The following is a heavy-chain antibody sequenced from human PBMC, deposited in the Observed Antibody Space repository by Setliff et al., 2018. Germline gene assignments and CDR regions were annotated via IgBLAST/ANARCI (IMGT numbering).Heavy chain of an antibody. D-gene: IGHD6-19*01. CDR1: GFTFSDYA. Sequence: GGSLRLSCAASGFTFSDYAMSWIRQAPGKGLEWISSIVGNGVYTNYADSVKGRSTISRDNAKKSLSLQMNSLRAEDTAVYYCAKDEHRYSSGCLDGDYWGQGTLVTVSS. V-gene: IGHV3-11*06. CDR2: IVGNGVYT. J-gene: IGHJ4*02. CDR3: AKDEHRYSSGCLDGDY.